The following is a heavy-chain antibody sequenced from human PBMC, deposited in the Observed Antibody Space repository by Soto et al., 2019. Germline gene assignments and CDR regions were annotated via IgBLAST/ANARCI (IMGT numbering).Heavy chain of an antibody. CDR3: ARGSSGYYPGPFDY. CDR1: GGSISSSSYY. Sequence: SETLSLTCTVSGGSISSSSYYWGWIRQPPGKGLEWIGNIYYSGSTYYNPSLKSRVTISVDTSKNHFSLKLTSVTAADTAVYYCARGSSGYYPGPFDYWGQGTLVTVSS. CDR2: IYYSGST. J-gene: IGHJ4*02. D-gene: IGHD3-22*01. V-gene: IGHV4-39*02.